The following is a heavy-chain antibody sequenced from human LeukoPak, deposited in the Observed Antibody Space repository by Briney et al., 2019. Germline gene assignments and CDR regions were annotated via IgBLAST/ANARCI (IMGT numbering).Heavy chain of an antibody. CDR3: AKDRGYSYGNYYDYGMDV. J-gene: IGHJ6*04. CDR2: IVGGGGGST. CDR1: GFTFSNYA. D-gene: IGHD5-18*01. V-gene: IGHV3-23*01. Sequence: GGSLRLPCAASGFTFSNYAMTWVRQPPGKGLEWVSAIVGGGGGSTYYAESVKGRFTISRDTSKNTLYLQMNSLRAEDTAVYYCAKDRGYSYGNYYDYGMDVWGKGTTVTVSS.